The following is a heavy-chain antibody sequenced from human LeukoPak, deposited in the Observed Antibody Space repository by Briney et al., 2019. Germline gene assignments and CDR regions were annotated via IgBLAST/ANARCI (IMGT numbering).Heavy chain of an antibody. D-gene: IGHD3-10*01. V-gene: IGHV1-69*01. CDR3: ARAVTMVRGVIMYYFDY. J-gene: IGHJ4*02. CDR1: GFTFSSYA. Sequence: GGSLRLSCAASGFTFSSYAISWVRQAPGQGLEWMGGIIPIFGTANYAQKFQGRVTITADESTSTAYMELSSLRSEDTAVYYCARAVTMVRGVIMYYFDYWGQGTLVTVSS. CDR2: IIPIFGTA.